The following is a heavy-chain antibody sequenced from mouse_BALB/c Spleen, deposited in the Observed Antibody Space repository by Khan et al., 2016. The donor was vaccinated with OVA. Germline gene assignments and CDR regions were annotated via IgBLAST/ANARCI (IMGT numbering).Heavy chain of an antibody. CDR3: ARGNYYGYYFDY. CDR1: GYSITSGYA. D-gene: IGHD1-1*01. Sequence: EVQLQESGPGLVKPSQSLSLTCTVTGYSITSGYAWNWIRQFPGNKLEWIGYISYSGVTCYTPSLKSRISIPRDTSKNQFFLQLNCLTDEDTATYYSARGNYYGYYFDYWGQGTTLTVSS. J-gene: IGHJ2*01. V-gene: IGHV3-2*02. CDR2: ISYSGVT.